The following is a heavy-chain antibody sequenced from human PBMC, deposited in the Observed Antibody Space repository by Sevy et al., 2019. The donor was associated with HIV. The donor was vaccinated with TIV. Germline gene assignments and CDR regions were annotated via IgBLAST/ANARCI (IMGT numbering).Heavy chain of an antibody. CDR3: ARDLPPSATTVAHFDY. CDR1: GFTFSSYE. Sequence: GGSLRLSCAASGFTFSSYEMNWVRQAPGMGLEWVSYITNSGSAEYYSDSVRGRFTISRDNTKNSLYLQMNSLRAEDTALYYCARDLPPSATTVAHFDYWGRGTLVTVSS. V-gene: IGHV3-48*03. J-gene: IGHJ4*02. D-gene: IGHD4-17*01. CDR2: ITNSGSAE.